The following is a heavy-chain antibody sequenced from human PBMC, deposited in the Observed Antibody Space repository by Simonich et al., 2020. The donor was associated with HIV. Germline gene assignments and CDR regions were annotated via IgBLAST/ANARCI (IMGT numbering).Heavy chain of an antibody. D-gene: IGHD3-3*01. CDR3: ARRDRELILYFDY. Sequence: QVQLQQWGAGLLKPSETLSLTCAVYGGSFSGYYWSWIRQPPGKGLEWIGEINHSGITNHKSSLNSRATISVDKSKNQFSLKLSSVTAADTAIYYCARRDRELILYFDYWGQGNLVTVSS. CDR1: GGSFSGYY. J-gene: IGHJ4*02. V-gene: IGHV4-34*04. CDR2: INHSGIT.